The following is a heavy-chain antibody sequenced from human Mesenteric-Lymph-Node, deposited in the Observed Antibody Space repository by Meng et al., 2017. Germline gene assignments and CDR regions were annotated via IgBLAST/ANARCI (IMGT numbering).Heavy chain of an antibody. CDR3: ARGPGGRFDY. D-gene: IGHD3-16*01. J-gene: IGHJ4*02. Sequence: SCAISGDSVSSNSTAWNWIRQSPSRGLEWLGRTYYRSRWYNDYVASVKSRITINPDTSKNQFSLQLNSVTPEDTAVYYCARGPGGRFDYWGQGTLVTVSS. CDR2: TYYRSRWYN. V-gene: IGHV6-1*01. CDR1: GDSVSSNSTA.